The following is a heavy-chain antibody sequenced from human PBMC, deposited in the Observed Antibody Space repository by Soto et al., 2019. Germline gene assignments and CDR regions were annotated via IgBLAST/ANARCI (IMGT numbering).Heavy chain of an antibody. D-gene: IGHD6-19*01. Sequence: AVKVSCKASGGTFSSYAISWVRQAPGQGREWMGGIIPIFGTANYAQKFQGRVTIVADEFTSTAYMELSSLRSEDTAVYYCARAVGGNYYYYYYGMDVWGQGATVTVSS. CDR1: GGTFSSYA. CDR3: ARAVGGNYYYYYYGMDV. J-gene: IGHJ6*02. CDR2: IIPIFGTA. V-gene: IGHV1-69*13.